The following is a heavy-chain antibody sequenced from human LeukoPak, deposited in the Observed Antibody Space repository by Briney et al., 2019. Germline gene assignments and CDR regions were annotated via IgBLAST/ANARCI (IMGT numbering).Heavy chain of an antibody. J-gene: IGHJ6*03. CDR3: ARGCHQDYDFWSGTWLYYYYYMDV. Sequence: ASVKVSCKASGYTFTSYDINWVRQATGQGLEWMGWMNPNGGNTGYAQKFQGRVAMTRNTSISTAYMELSSLRSEDTAVYYCARGCHQDYDFWSGTWLYYYYYMDVWGKGTTVTVSS. CDR2: MNPNGGNT. CDR1: GYTFTSYD. D-gene: IGHD3-3*01. V-gene: IGHV1-8*01.